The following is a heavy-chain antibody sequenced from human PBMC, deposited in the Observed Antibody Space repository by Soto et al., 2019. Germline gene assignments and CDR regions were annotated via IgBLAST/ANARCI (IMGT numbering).Heavy chain of an antibody. V-gene: IGHV4-31*03. J-gene: IGHJ4*02. Sequence: QVQLQESGPGLVKPSQTLSLTCTVSGGSISSGGYYWSWIRQHPGKGLEWVGYIYYSGSTYYNPSLKSRVTISVDTSKNQFSRKLSSVTAADTAVYYCARDSTYYYDSSGYYGVGYFDYWGQGTLVTVSS. CDR1: GGSISSGGYY. CDR3: ARDSTYYYDSSGYYGVGYFDY. CDR2: IYYSGST. D-gene: IGHD3-22*01.